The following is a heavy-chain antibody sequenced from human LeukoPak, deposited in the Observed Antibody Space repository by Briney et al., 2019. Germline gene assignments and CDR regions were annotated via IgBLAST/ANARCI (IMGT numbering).Heavy chain of an antibody. Sequence: PSETLSLTCAVYGGSFSGYYWSWIRQPPGKGLEWIGEINHSGSTNYNPSLKSRVTISVDTSKNQFSLKLSSVTAADTAVYYRARGGDNWNYGWFDPWGQGTLVTVSS. D-gene: IGHD1-7*01. J-gene: IGHJ5*02. CDR2: INHSGST. V-gene: IGHV4-34*01. CDR1: GGSFSGYY. CDR3: ARGGDNWNYGWFDP.